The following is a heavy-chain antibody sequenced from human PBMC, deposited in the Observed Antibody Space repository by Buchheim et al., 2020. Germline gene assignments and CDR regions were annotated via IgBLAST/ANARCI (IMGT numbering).Heavy chain of an antibody. J-gene: IGHJ4*02. CDR2: LSATGGST. D-gene: IGHD3-3*01. Sequence: VQLVESGGGLVQPGGSLRLSCAASGFTFSSYAMSWVRQAPGKGLEWVSGLSATGGSTYYADSVKGRFTISRNNSKNTLYLQMNSLRAEDTAVYYCARDFFEYDFWNDYSDAPFDYWGQGTL. V-gene: IGHV3-23*04. CDR1: GFTFSSYA. CDR3: ARDFFEYDFWNDYSDAPFDY.